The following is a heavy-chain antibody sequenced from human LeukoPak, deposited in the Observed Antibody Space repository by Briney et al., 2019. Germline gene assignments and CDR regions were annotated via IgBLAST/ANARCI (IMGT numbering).Heavy chain of an antibody. CDR2: ISSSSSYI. Sequence: GGSLRLSCAASGFTFGRYSMNWVRQAPGKGLEWVSSISSSSSYIYYADSVKGRFTISRDNAKNSLYLQMNSLRAEDTAVYYCAREGVLWSGELGMDVWGQGTTVTVSS. CDR1: GFTFGRYS. J-gene: IGHJ6*02. V-gene: IGHV3-21*01. D-gene: IGHD3-10*01. CDR3: AREGVLWSGELGMDV.